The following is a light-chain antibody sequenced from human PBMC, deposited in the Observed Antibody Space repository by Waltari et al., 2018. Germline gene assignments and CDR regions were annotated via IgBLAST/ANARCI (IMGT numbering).Light chain of an antibody. CDR2: WAS. J-gene: IGKJ1*01. V-gene: IGKV4-1*01. Sequence: DIVMTPSPDSLAVPLGERATINCKSSQSVLYSSNNKNYLAWYQQKPGQPPKLLIYWASTRESGVPDRFSGSGSGTDFTLTISSLQAEDVAVYYCQQYYSTPQAFGQGTKVEIK. CDR1: QSVLYSSNNKNY. CDR3: QQYYSTPQA.